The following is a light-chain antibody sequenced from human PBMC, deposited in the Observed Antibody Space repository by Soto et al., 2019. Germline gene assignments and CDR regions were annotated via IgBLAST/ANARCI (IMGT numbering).Light chain of an antibody. J-gene: IGKJ5*01. CDR2: DVS. CDR1: QSVRSN. Sequence: EIVMTQSPATLSVYKGERATLSCRASQSVRSNLAWYQQKPGQAPRLLIYDVSTRATGIPARFSGSGSGTEFTLTISSLQSEDFAVYYCQQYNNWPAITFGQGTRLEIK. V-gene: IGKV3D-15*01. CDR3: QQYNNWPAIT.